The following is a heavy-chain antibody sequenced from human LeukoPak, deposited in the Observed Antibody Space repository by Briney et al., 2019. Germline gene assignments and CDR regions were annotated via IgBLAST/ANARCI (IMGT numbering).Heavy chain of an antibody. CDR1: GFTFSNYA. CDR2: LSGSGGST. CDR3: ARERQLERLAFGKEGSAFHY. Sequence: GGPLRLSCATSGFTFSNYAMTWVRQAPGKGLEWVSTLSGSGGSTYYADSVKGRFTISRDNAKNSRYPQMKLLRAEDTAVYYCARERQLERLAFGKEGSAFHYGGQGTLVTVSS. J-gene: IGHJ4*02. D-gene: IGHD1-1*01. V-gene: IGHV3-23*01.